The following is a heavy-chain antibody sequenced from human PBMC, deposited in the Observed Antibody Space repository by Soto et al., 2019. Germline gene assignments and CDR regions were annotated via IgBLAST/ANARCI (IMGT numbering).Heavy chain of an antibody. CDR1: GFTFSAYS. Sequence: GGSLRLSCAASGFTFSAYSMHWVRQAPGKGLEWVAVMWGDGSDQYYGDSVKGRVTMTRDTSTSTVYMELSSLRSEDTAVYYCAREQNIVVVSYVAPKWFDPWGQGTLVTVSS. CDR2: MWGDGSDQ. CDR3: AREQNIVVVSYVAPKWFDP. J-gene: IGHJ5*02. D-gene: IGHD2-21*01. V-gene: IGHV3-33*01.